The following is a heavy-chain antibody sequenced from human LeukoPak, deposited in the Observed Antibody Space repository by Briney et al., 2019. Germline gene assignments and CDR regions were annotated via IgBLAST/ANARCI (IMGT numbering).Heavy chain of an antibody. Sequence: HGGSLRLSCVASGFTFSSYGMHWVRQAPGKGLEGVAVIWYDGSNKCYADSVKGRFTISRDNSKNTLYLQMNSLRAEDTAVYYCAGDYGEYYYGMDVWGQGTTVTVSS. CDR2: IWYDGSNK. D-gene: IGHD4-17*01. J-gene: IGHJ6*02. V-gene: IGHV3-33*01. CDR1: GFTFSSYG. CDR3: AGDYGEYYYGMDV.